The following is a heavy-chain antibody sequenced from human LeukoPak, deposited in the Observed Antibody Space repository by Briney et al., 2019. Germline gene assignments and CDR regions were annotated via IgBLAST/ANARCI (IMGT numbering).Heavy chain of an antibody. CDR1: GFTFSSYS. Sequence: GGSLRLSCAASGFTFSSYSMNWVRQAPGKGLEWVSYISSSSSTIYYADSVKGRFTISRDNSKNTVYLQVNSLRAEDTAVYYCAKDHGSGSQYNSLLDYWGQGTLVTVSS. V-gene: IGHV3-48*01. CDR3: AKDHGSGSQYNSLLDY. D-gene: IGHD3-10*01. J-gene: IGHJ4*02. CDR2: ISSSSSTI.